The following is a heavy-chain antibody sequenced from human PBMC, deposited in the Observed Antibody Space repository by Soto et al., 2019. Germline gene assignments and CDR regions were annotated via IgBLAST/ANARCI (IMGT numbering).Heavy chain of an antibody. V-gene: IGHV4-31*03. Sequence: QVQLQESGPGLVKPSQTLSLTCTVSGGSISSGGYYWSWIRQHPGKGLEWIGYIYYSGSTYYNPSLKSRVTRSVDTSKNQFSLKLSSGTAADTAVYYCAREEGGGYDHRWFDPWGQGTLVTVSS. CDR2: IYYSGST. CDR3: AREEGGGYDHRWFDP. J-gene: IGHJ5*02. D-gene: IGHD5-12*01. CDR1: GGSISSGGYY.